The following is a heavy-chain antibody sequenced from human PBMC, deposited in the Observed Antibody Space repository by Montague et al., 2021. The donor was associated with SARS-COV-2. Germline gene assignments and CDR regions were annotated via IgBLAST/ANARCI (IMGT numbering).Heavy chain of an antibody. J-gene: IGHJ4*02. V-gene: IGHV4-61*01. CDR2: VYHTGXT. CDR3: VREKYYFDDSGSK. D-gene: IGHD3-22*01. Sequence: SETLSLTCSVSGVSISGGSYYWSWVRQPPGKGLEWIGYVYHTGXTXYXXXXKXRVTLSIDTSKNQFSLNLTSVTAADTAVYYCVREKYYFDDSGSKWGQGTLVTV. CDR1: GVSISGGSYY.